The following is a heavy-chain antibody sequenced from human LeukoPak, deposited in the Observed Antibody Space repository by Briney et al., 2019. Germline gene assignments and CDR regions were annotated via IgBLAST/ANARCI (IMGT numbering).Heavy chain of an antibody. J-gene: IGHJ5*02. Sequence: GGSLRLSCAASGFTFSRYWIHWVRHAPGKGLEWVSRINPDGSTTTYADSVKGRFTISRDNAKNTVYLQMNSLRAEDTAVYYCAREKRYCSSTSCPNWFDPWGQGTLVTVSS. CDR2: INPDGSTT. D-gene: IGHD2-2*01. CDR3: AREKRYCSSTSCPNWFDP. V-gene: IGHV3-74*01. CDR1: GFTFSRYW.